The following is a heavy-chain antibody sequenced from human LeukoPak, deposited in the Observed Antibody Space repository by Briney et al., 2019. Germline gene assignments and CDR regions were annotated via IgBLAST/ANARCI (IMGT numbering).Heavy chain of an antibody. CDR3: ARGKGLYGSGSYYAVDY. Sequence: SETLSLTCAVYGGSFSGYYWSWIRQPPGKGLEWIGEINHSGSTNYNPSLKSRATISVDTSKNQFSLKLSSVTAADTAVYYCARGKGLYGSGSYYAVDYWGQGTLVTVS. J-gene: IGHJ4*02. D-gene: IGHD3-10*01. CDR1: GGSFSGYY. V-gene: IGHV4-34*01. CDR2: INHSGST.